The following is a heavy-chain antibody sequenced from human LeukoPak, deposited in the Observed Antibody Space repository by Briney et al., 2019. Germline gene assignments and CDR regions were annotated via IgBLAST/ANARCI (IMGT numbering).Heavy chain of an antibody. CDR3: ARDSLGYSSSWSQSDFDY. Sequence: GGSLRLSCAASGFTFSSYSMNWVRQAPGKGLEWVSYISSSSSTIYYADSVKGRFTISRDNAKNSLYLQMNSLRAEDTAVYYCARDSLGYSSSWSQSDFDYWGQGTLVTVSS. J-gene: IGHJ4*02. CDR2: ISSSSSTI. CDR1: GFTFSSYS. V-gene: IGHV3-48*04. D-gene: IGHD6-13*01.